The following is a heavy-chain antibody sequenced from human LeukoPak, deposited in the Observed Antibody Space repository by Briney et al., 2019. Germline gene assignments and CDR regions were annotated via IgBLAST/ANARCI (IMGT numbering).Heavy chain of an antibody. CDR3: ARAAYGDYPFYYYGMDV. V-gene: IGHV4-59*01. CDR2: IYYSGST. Sequence: PSETLSLTRTVSGGSISSYYWSWIRQPPGKGLEWIGYIYYSGSTNYNPSLKSRVTISVDTSKNQFSLKLSSVTAADTAVYYCARAAYGDYPFYYYGMDVWGQGTTVTVSS. CDR1: GGSISSYY. D-gene: IGHD4-17*01. J-gene: IGHJ6*02.